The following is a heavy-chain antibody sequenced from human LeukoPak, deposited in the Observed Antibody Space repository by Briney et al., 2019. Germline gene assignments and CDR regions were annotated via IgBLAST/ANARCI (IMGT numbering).Heavy chain of an antibody. CDR3: ARVDGPVDTAMVGY. J-gene: IGHJ4*02. V-gene: IGHV4-39*07. CDR2: IYYSGST. CDR1: GGSISSSSYY. D-gene: IGHD5-18*01. Sequence: SETLSLTCTVSGGSISSSSYYWGWIRQPPGKGLEWIGSIYYSGSTNYNPSLKSRVTISVDTSKNQFSLKLSSVTAADTAVYYCARVDGPVDTAMVGYRGQGTLVTVSS.